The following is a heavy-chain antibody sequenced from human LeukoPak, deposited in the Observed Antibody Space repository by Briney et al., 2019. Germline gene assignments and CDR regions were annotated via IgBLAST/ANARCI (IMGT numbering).Heavy chain of an antibody. D-gene: IGHD6-19*01. J-gene: IGHJ4*02. CDR2: MNPNSGNT. V-gene: IGHV1-8*01. CDR3: ARVSARAVADY. Sequence: GASVKVSCKASGYTFTSYDINWVRQATGQGLEWMGWMNPNSGNTGYAQKFQGRVTMTRNTSISTAYMELSSLRSENTAVYYCARVSARAVADYWGQGTLVAVSS. CDR1: GYTFTSYD.